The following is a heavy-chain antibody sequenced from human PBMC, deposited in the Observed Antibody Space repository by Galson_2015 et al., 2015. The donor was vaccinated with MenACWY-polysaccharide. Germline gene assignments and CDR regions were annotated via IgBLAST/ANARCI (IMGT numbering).Heavy chain of an antibody. D-gene: IGHD3-10*01. CDR3: ARERWVRGLFFGQ. CDR1: GFTFSNFW. CDR2: IKQDGSEK. J-gene: IGHJ4*02. Sequence: SLRLSCAASGFTFSNFWMSWVRQAPGKELEWVASIKQDGSEKYLVDSVKGRFTISRDNAENSLFLQMNSLRAEDTAVYYCARERWVRGLFFGQWGQGTLVTVSS. V-gene: IGHV3-7*01.